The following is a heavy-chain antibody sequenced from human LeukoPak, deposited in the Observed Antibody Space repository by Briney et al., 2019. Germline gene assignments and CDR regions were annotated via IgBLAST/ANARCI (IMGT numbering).Heavy chain of an antibody. CDR3: ARDYGDVGFDY. D-gene: IGHD4-17*01. CDR2: IYSGGST. J-gene: IGHJ4*02. V-gene: IGHV3-66*02. CDR1: GFTVSSNY. Sequence: PEGSLRLSCAASGFTVSSNYMSWVRQAPGKGLEWVSVIYSGGSTYYADSVKGRFTISRDNSKNTLYLQMNSLRAEDTAVYYCARDYGDVGFDYWGQGTLVTVSS.